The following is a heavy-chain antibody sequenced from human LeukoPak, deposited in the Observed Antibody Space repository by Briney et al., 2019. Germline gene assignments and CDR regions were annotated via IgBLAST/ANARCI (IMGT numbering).Heavy chain of an antibody. J-gene: IGHJ4*02. CDR1: GFTVSSNY. CDR2: INSDGSST. V-gene: IGHV3-74*01. CDR3: ARFYCSSTSCLEDY. D-gene: IGHD2-2*01. Sequence: PGGSLRLSCAASGFTVSSNYMSWVRQAPGKGLVWVSRINSDGSSTSYAGSVKGRFTISRDNAKNTLYLQMNSLRAEDTAVYYCARFYCSSTSCLEDYWGQGTLVTVSS.